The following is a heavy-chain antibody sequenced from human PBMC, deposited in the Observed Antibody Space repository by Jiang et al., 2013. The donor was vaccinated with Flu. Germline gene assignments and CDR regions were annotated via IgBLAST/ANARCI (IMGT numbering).Heavy chain of an antibody. Sequence: YSPSFQGHVTISADKSISTAYLQWSSLKASDTAMYYCARHVYHNIGGSYRWKWLDPWGQGTLVTVSS. D-gene: IGHD3-16*02. CDR3: ARHVYHNIGGSYRWKWLDP. J-gene: IGHJ5*02. V-gene: IGHV5-10-1*01.